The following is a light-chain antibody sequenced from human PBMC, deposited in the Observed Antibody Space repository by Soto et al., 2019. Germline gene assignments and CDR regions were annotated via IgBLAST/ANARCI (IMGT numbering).Light chain of an antibody. CDR3: QQYGSSSWT. J-gene: IGKJ1*01. V-gene: IGKV3-20*01. Sequence: EIVLTQSPGTLSLSPGERATLSCRASQSVSSIYLAWYQHKPGQAPRLLIYGASSRATGIPDRFSGSGSGTDFTLTISRLEPEDFEVYYCQQYGSSSWTFGQGTKVEIK. CDR1: QSVSSIY. CDR2: GAS.